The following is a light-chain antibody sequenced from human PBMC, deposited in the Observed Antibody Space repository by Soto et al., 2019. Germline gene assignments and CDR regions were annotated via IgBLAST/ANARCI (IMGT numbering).Light chain of an antibody. CDR2: DDR. J-gene: IGLJ3*02. CDR3: QVWDSSSDRLWV. V-gene: IGLV3-21*02. CDR1: NIGSKS. Sequence: SYELTQPPSVSVAPGQTARITCGGNNIGSKSVHWYQQKPGQAPVLVVYDDRDRPSGIPERFSGSNSGNTATLTISRVEAGDEADYYCQVWDSSSDRLWVFGGGTQLTVL.